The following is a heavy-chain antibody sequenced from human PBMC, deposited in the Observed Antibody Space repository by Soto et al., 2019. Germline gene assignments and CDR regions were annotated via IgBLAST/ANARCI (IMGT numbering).Heavy chain of an antibody. CDR2: ISAYNGNT. J-gene: IGHJ5*02. CDR3: ASGYGSGCRCYARDWFDP. V-gene: IGHV1-18*01. CDR1: GYTFTSYG. D-gene: IGHD2-15*01. Sequence: ASVKVSCKASGYTFTSYGISWVRQAPGQGLEWMGWISAYNGNTNYAQKLQGRVTMTTDTSTSTAYMELRSLRSDDTAVYYCASGYGSGCRCYARDWFDPWGQGTLVTVSS.